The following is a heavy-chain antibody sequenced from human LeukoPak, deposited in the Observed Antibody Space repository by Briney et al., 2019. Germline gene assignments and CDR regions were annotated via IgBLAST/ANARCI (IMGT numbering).Heavy chain of an antibody. D-gene: IGHD4-17*01. J-gene: IGHJ5*02. CDR2: IYYSGST. V-gene: IGHV4-39*07. CDR1: GGSISSSSYY. Sequence: SETLSLTCTVSGGSISSSSYYWGWIRQPPGKGLEWIGSIYYSGSTYYNPSLKSRVTISVDTSKNQFSLKLSSVTAADTAFYYCARSRGGFGDYGSWFDPWGQGTLVTVSS. CDR3: ARSRGGFGDYGSWFDP.